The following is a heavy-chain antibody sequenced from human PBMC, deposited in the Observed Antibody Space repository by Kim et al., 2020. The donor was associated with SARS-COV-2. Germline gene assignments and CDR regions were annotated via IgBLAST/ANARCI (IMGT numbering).Heavy chain of an antibody. Sequence: ASVKVSCKASGYTFTSYDINWVRQATGQGLEWMGWMNPNSGNTDYAQKFQGRVTMTRNTSISTAYMELSSLRSEDTAVYYCARAGRYFDWLRTTLHRNWFDPWGQGTLVTVSS. V-gene: IGHV1-8*01. D-gene: IGHD3-9*01. CDR1: GYTFTSYD. CDR3: ARAGRYFDWLRTTLHRNWFDP. CDR2: MNPNSGNT. J-gene: IGHJ5*02.